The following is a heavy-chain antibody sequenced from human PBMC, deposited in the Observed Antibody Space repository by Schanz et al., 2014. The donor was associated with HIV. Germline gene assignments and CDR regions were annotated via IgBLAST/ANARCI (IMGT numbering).Heavy chain of an antibody. J-gene: IGHJ5*02. CDR1: GFTLTSYY. Sequence: QVQLVQSGAEVRKPGASVKVACKASGFTLTSYYMHWVRQAPGQGLEWMGIINPSGGSTNYAQKFQGRVSMTTYTSTSTVYMEXXXLRSXDTAVYYCARDLGGDFWSSQGGLDPWGQGTLVTVSS. V-gene: IGHV1-46*01. D-gene: IGHD3-3*01. CDR2: INPSGGST. CDR3: ARDLGGDFWSSQGGLDP.